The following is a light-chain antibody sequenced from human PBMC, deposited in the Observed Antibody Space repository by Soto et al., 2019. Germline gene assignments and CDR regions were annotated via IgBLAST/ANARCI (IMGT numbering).Light chain of an antibody. V-gene: IGLV2-14*01. J-gene: IGLJ1*01. CDR3: SSYTSDNTYV. Sequence: QSALTQPASVSGSPGQSITISCSGTSSDVGAYNYVSWYQQHPGEAPRVMIYDVSNRPSGVSNRFSGSKSGNTATLTISGLQAEDEADYYCSSYTSDNTYVFATGTKLTVL. CDR2: DVS. CDR1: SSDVGAYNY.